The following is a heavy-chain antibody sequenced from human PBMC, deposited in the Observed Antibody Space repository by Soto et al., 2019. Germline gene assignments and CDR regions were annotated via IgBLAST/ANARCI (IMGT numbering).Heavy chain of an antibody. D-gene: IGHD2-21*02. Sequence: SVKVSCKASGGTFSSYAISWVRQAPGQGLEWMGGIIPIFGTANYAQKFQGRVTITADKSTSTAYMELSSLRSEDTAVYYCARAPGPYGGDHRVATHFDYWGQGTLVTVSS. CDR3: ARAPGPYGGDHRVATHFDY. CDR1: GGTFSSYA. J-gene: IGHJ4*02. V-gene: IGHV1-69*06. CDR2: IIPIFGTA.